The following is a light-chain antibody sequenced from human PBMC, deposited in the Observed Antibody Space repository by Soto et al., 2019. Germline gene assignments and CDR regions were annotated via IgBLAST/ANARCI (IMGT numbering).Light chain of an antibody. Sequence: QSVLTQPPSASGSPGQSVTISCTGTSSDVGAYNYVSWYQQHPGTAPKLVIYEVTKRPTGVPVRFSGSKSGNTASLTVSGLQEEDEADYYCSSFAGTNNFVLFGGGTQLTVL. V-gene: IGLV2-8*01. CDR1: SSDVGAYNY. CDR2: EVT. J-gene: IGLJ3*02. CDR3: SSFAGTNNFVL.